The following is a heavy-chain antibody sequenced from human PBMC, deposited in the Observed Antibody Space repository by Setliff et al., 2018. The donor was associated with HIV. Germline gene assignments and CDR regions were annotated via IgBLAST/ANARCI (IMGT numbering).Heavy chain of an antibody. CDR1: GYIFGNYG. CDR2: ISGHNGNT. D-gene: IGHD1-26*01. Sequence: ASVKVSCKASGYIFGNYGINWVRQAPGQGLEWMGWISGHNGNTNSAQKVQGRVIMTTDTSTSTAYMELRSLRSDDAAVYYCTRGPWSKVVTTDTFDIRGQGTMVTVSS. J-gene: IGHJ3*02. CDR3: TRGPWSKVVTTDTFDI. V-gene: IGHV1-18*01.